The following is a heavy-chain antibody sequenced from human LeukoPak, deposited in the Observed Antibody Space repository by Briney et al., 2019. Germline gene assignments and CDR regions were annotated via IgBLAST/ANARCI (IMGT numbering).Heavy chain of an antibody. D-gene: IGHD6-19*01. CDR3: AKDSPDKYSSGWYAY. J-gene: IGHJ4*02. V-gene: IGHV3-23*01. CDR2: ISGSGGST. Sequence: PGGSLRLSCAASGLTFSSHWMHWVRQAPGKGLEWVSAISGSGGSTYYADSVKGRFTISRDNSKNTLYLQMNGLRAEDTAVYYCAKDSPDKYSSGWYAYWGQGTLVTVSS. CDR1: GLTFSSHW.